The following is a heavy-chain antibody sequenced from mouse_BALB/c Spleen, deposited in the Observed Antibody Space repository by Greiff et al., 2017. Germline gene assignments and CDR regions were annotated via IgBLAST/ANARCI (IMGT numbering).Heavy chain of an antibody. D-gene: IGHD1-1*01. V-gene: IGHV7-3*02. J-gene: IGHJ2*01. CDR1: GFTFTDYY. CDR3: ARAYYYGSSGYFDY. CDR2: IRNKANGYTT. Sequence: EVQLVESGGGLVQPGGSLRLSCATSGFTFTDYYMSWVRQPPGKALEWLGFIRNKANGYTTEYSASVKGRFTISRDNSQSILYLQMNTLRAEDSATYYCARAYYYGSSGYFDYWGQGTTLTVSS.